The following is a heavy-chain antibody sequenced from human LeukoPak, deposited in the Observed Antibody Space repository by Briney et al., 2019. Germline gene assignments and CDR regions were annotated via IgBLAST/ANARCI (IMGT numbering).Heavy chain of an antibody. CDR1: GFTFSSYA. V-gene: IGHV3-23*01. CDR3: AKVFYGDYSFDY. D-gene: IGHD4-17*01. CDR2: ISGSGGST. J-gene: IGHJ4*02. Sequence: GWSLRLSCAASGFTFSSYAMSWVRQAPGKGLEWVSAISGSGGSTYYADSVKGRFTISRDNSKNTLYLQMNSLRAEDTAVYYCAKVFYGDYSFDYWGQGTLVTVSS.